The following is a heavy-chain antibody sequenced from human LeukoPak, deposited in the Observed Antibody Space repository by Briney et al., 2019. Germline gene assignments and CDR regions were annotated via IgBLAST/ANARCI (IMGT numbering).Heavy chain of an antibody. CDR3: AKSINYYYGMDV. D-gene: IGHD5-12*01. CDR1: GFTFSSYA. V-gene: IGHV3-30-3*02. CDR2: ISYDGSNK. Sequence: PGGSLRLSCAASGFTFSSYAMHWVRQAPGKGLEWVAVISYDGSNKYYADSVKGRFTISRDNSKNTLYLQMNSLRAEDTAVYYCAKSINYYYGMDVWGQGTTVTVSS. J-gene: IGHJ6*02.